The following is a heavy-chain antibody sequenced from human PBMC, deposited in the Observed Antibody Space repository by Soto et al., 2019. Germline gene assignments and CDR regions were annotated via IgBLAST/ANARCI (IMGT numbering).Heavy chain of an antibody. CDR2: VNHSGST. J-gene: IGHJ5*02. CDR3: ARGWSGLVIIRFDP. V-gene: IGHV4-34*01. CDR1: GESFSGYY. D-gene: IGHD3-9*01. Sequence: PSETLSLTCAVYGESFSGYYWSWIRQPPGKGLEWIGEVNHSGSTNYNPSLKSRVTISVDTSKNQFSLKLSSVTAADTAVYYCARGWSGLVIIRFDPWGQGTLVTVSS.